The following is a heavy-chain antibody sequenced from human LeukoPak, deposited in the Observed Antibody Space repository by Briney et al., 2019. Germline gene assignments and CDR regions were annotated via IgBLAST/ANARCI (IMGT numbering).Heavy chain of an antibody. D-gene: IGHD2/OR15-2a*01. CDR2: IWYDGSKK. CDR3: AGDKRSKYLDL. J-gene: IGHJ4*02. Sequence: GGSLRLSCAVSGITFKNYGMHWVRQAPGKGLEWVAVIWYDGSKKYYGESVEGRFTISRDNSRNTLYLQMDSLRDEDTAVYFCAGDKRSKYLDLWGQGTLVIVSS. CDR1: GITFKNYG. V-gene: IGHV3-33*01.